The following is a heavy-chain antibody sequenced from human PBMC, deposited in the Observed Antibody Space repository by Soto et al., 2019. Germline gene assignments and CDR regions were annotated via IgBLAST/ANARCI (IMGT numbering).Heavy chain of an antibody. V-gene: IGHV1-69*12. J-gene: IGHJ6*02. CDR1: GGAFSSYA. CDR3: ARVHVDTAMEALFYYGMDV. Sequence: QVQLVQSGAEVKKPGSSVKVSCEASGGAFSSYAISWVRQAPGQGLEWMGGIIPIFGTANYAQKFQGRVTITADESTSTAYMELSSLRSEDTAVYYCARVHVDTAMEALFYYGMDVWGQGTTVTVSS. D-gene: IGHD5-18*01. CDR2: IIPIFGTA.